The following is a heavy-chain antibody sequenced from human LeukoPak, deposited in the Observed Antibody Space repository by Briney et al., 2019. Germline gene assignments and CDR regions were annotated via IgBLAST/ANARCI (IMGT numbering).Heavy chain of an antibody. CDR1: GFTISSYW. CDR2: IKQDGSET. V-gene: IGHV3-7*01. J-gene: IGHJ3*02. Sequence: GGSLRLSCAASGFTISSYWMSWLRQVPGKGLESVAHIKQDGSETYYVDTVRGRFIISRDNAKNSLYLQMNSLRVEDTAVYHCARGPTDFDASDIWGHGTLVTVSS. CDR3: ARGPTDFDASDI.